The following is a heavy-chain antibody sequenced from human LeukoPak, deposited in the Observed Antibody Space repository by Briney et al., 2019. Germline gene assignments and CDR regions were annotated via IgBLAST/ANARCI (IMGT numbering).Heavy chain of an antibody. CDR3: ERADYYGSGSYYYSGVNYYYYYMDV. CDR1: GYTFTSSD. CDR2: MNPNRGNT. V-gene: IGHV1-8*03. Sequence: GASVKVSCKASGYTFTSSDINWVRQATGQGLEWMGWMNPNRGNTGYAQKLQGRVTITRNTSISTAYMELSSLRSEDTAVYYCERADYYGSGSYYYSGVNYYYYYMDVWGKGTTVTVSS. J-gene: IGHJ6*03. D-gene: IGHD3-10*01.